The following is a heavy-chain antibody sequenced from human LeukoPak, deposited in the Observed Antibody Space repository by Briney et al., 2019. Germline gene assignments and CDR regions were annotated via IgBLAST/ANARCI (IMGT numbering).Heavy chain of an antibody. Sequence: GASVKVSCEASGYTFSDYPIHWLRQAPGQRFEWMGWISAGNIKYSQNFQDRVNITRDTSASTVYMELSSLTSADTAAYYCARVAYVMDVWGQGTTVVVSS. D-gene: IGHD2-8*01. CDR1: GYTFSDYP. CDR2: ISAGNI. J-gene: IGHJ6*02. V-gene: IGHV1-3*01. CDR3: ARVAYVMDV.